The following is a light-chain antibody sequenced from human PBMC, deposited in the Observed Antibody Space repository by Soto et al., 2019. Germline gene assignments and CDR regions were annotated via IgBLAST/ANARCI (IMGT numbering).Light chain of an antibody. CDR1: QSVLYSSNNKKY. J-gene: IGKJ2*01. CDR3: QQYYSTPHT. Sequence: DIVMTQSPDSLAVSLGERATINCKSSQSVLYSSNNKKYLAWCQQKPGQPPKLLIYWASTRESGVPDRFSGSGSGTDFTLTISSLQAEDVAVYYCQQYYSTPHTFGQGTKLEIK. CDR2: WAS. V-gene: IGKV4-1*01.